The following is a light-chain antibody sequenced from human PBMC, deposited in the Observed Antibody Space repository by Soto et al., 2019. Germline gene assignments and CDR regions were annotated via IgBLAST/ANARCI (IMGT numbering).Light chain of an antibody. Sequence: EIVLTQSPATLSLSPGERATLSCRASQSVNIYLAWYQQKPGQAPRLLIYDASNRATGIPARFSGSGSGTDFTLTISSLEPEDIAVYYCQQYSNSPQTFGQGTKVEIK. CDR3: QQYSNSPQT. J-gene: IGKJ1*01. CDR2: DAS. V-gene: IGKV3-11*01. CDR1: QSVNIY.